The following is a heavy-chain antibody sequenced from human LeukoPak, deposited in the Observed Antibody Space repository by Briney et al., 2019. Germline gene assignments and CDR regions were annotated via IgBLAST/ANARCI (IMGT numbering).Heavy chain of an antibody. J-gene: IGHJ4*02. Sequence: SETLSLTCTGSGGSISTYYWTWIRQPPGKGLEWIGYISYSGNTNYNPSLKSRVTISVDTSKNQFSLKLTSVTAADTAVYYCARGGGYGSGSSYWGQGTLVTVSS. CDR3: ARGGGYGSGSSY. D-gene: IGHD3-10*01. V-gene: IGHV4-59*01. CDR1: GGSISTYY. CDR2: ISYSGNT.